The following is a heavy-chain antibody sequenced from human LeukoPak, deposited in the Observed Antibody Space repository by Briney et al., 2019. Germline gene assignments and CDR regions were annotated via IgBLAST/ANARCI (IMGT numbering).Heavy chain of an antibody. J-gene: IGHJ4*02. CDR1: GGSFSGYY. Sequence: SETLSLTCAVYGGSFSGYYWSWIRQPPGKGLEWIGEINHSGSTNYNPSLKGRVTISVDTSKNQFSLKLSSVTAADTAVYYCARPNARIRGYSYGLREYFDYWGQGTLVTVSS. CDR3: ARPNARIRGYSYGLREYFDY. D-gene: IGHD5-18*01. V-gene: IGHV4-34*01. CDR2: INHSGST.